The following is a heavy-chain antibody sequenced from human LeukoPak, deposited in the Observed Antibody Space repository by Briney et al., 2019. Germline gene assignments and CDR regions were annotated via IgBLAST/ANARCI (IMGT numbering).Heavy chain of an antibody. CDR2: IYYSGST. J-gene: IGHJ4*02. D-gene: IGHD6-19*01. CDR3: AREGKLTGYFGGLGFNY. CDR1: GGSISSSSYY. V-gene: IGHV4-39*07. Sequence: SETLSLTCTVSGGSISSSSYYWGWIRQPPGKGLEWIGSIYYSGSTYYNPSLKSRVTISVDTSKNQFSLYLTSVTAADTAVYYCAREGKLTGYFGGLGFNYWGQGILVTVSS.